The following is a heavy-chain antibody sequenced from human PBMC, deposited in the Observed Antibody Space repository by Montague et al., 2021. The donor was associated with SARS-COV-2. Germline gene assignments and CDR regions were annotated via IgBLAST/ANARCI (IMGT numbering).Heavy chain of an antibody. CDR2: TNHSGSS. CDR3: ASRNRGNRGAFDI. CDR1: GGSFSDFY. Sequence: SETLSLTCAVYGGSFSDFYWSWIRQPPGKGLEWIGETNHSGSSYYNPSLKSRVTISVDTSKNQFSLKLSSVTAADTAVYYCASRNRGNRGAFDIWGQGTMVTVSS. J-gene: IGHJ3*02. D-gene: IGHD3-10*01. V-gene: IGHV4-34*01.